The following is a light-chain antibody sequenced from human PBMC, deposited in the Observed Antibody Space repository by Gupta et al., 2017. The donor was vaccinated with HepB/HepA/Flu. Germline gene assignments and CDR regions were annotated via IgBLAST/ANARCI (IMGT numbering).Light chain of an antibody. J-gene: IGKJ2*04. Sequence: DIQMTQSPSSLSASVGDRVTITCRASQSISSYLNWYQQKPGKAPKLLIYAASSLQRGVPSRFSGSGDGTDFTLTISSRQPEDFATYYCQQRYSNPHMCNFGQGTKLEIK. CDR3: QQRYSNPHMCN. CDR1: QSISSY. CDR2: AAS. V-gene: IGKV1-39*01.